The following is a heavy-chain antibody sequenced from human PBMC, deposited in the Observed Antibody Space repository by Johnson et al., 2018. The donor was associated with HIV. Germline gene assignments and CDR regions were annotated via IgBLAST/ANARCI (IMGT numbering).Heavy chain of an antibody. CDR1: GFIFSSYW. CDR3: PRETKSAVAGDAFDI. Sequence: EVQLVESGGGLVQPGGSLRLSCAASGFIFSSYWMHWVRQAPGKGLVWVSRINSDGSSTTYADSVKGLFTISRDNAKNTLYLQMNSLRAEATAVYYCPRETKSAVAGDAFDIWGQGTMVTVSS. V-gene: IGHV3-74*01. J-gene: IGHJ3*02. D-gene: IGHD5-18*01. CDR2: INSDGSST.